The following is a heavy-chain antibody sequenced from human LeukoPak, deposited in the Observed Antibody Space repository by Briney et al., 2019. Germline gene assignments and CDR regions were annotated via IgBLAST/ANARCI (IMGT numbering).Heavy chain of an antibody. CDR2: ISGSGGST. J-gene: IGHJ4*02. CDR1: GFTFSSYA. Sequence: GGSLRLSCAASGFTFSSYAMSWVCQAPGKGLEWVSAISGSGGSTYYADSVKGRFTISRDNSKNTLYLQMNSLRAEDTAVYYCALRYYDFWSGTFDYWGQGTLVTVSS. CDR3: ALRYYDFWSGTFDY. V-gene: IGHV3-23*01. D-gene: IGHD3-3*01.